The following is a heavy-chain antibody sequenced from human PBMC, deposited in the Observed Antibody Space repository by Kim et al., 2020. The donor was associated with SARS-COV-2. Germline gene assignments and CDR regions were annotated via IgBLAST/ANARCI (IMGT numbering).Heavy chain of an antibody. V-gene: IGHV4-34*01. Sequence: SETLSLTCAVYGGSFSGYYWTWIRQPPGKGLEWIGEINHSGSANYNPSLKSRVTLSLDTSKNQFSLKLSSVTAADTAVYYCARGISSITMIVVIFTGGLYGMDDWGQGTIVTVSS. J-gene: IGHJ6*02. CDR2: INHSGSA. CDR3: ARGISSITMIVVIFTGGLYGMDD. D-gene: IGHD3-22*01. CDR1: GGSFSGYY.